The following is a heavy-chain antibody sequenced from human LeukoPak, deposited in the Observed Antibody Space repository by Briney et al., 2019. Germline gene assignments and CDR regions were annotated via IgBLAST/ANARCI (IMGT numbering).Heavy chain of an antibody. D-gene: IGHD3-10*01. J-gene: IGHJ5*02. Sequence: ASVKVSCKASGGTFSSYAISWVRQAPGQGLEWMGGIIPIFGTANYAQKFQGRVTIATDESTSTAYMELSSLRSEDTAVYYCARDSYAGANWFDPWGRGALVSVSS. CDR1: GGTFSSYA. CDR2: IIPIFGTA. V-gene: IGHV1-69*05. CDR3: ARDSYAGANWFDP.